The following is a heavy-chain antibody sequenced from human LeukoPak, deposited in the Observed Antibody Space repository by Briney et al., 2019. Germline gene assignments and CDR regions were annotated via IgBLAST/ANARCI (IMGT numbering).Heavy chain of an antibody. Sequence: ASVKVSCKASGYTFTGYYMHWVRQAPGQGLEWMGWINPNSGGTNYAQKFQGRVTMTRDTSISTAYMELSRLRSDDTAVYYCARGHVEMATISPQGVDYWGQGTLVTVSS. V-gene: IGHV1-2*02. CDR2: INPNSGGT. J-gene: IGHJ4*02. CDR3: ARGHVEMATISPQGVDY. CDR1: GYTFTGYY. D-gene: IGHD5-24*01.